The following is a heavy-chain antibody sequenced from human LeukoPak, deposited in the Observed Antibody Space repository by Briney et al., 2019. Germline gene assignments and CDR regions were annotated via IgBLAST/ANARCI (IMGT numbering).Heavy chain of an antibody. CDR3: ATGGIRPGHY. Sequence: GASVKVPRKVSGYTLTELSMHWVRQAPGKGLEWMGGFDPEDGETIYAQKFQGGVTMTEDTSTDTAYMELSSLRSEDTAVYYCATGGIRPGHYWGQGTLVTVSS. J-gene: IGHJ4*02. V-gene: IGHV1-24*01. CDR1: GYTLTELS. CDR2: FDPEDGET.